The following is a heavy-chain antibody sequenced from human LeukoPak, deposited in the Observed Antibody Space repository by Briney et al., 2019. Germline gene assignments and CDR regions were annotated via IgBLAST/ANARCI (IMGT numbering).Heavy chain of an antibody. J-gene: IGHJ4*02. V-gene: IGHV3-7*01. CDR2: IREDGNEK. CDR1: GFTFSSYW. D-gene: IGHD1-1*01. Sequence: GGSLRLSCSASGFTFSSYWMSWVRQTTGKGLECVAKIREDGNEKFYVDSVKGRFTISRDNAKNSVYLQMNSLRVEDTAVYFCARGVPTGIDYFDYWGQGLLVTVSS. CDR3: ARGVPTGIDYFDY.